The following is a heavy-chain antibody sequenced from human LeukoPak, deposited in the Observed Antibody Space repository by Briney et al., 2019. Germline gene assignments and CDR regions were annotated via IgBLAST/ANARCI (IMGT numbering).Heavy chain of an antibody. Sequence: GGSLRLSCAASGFTFSSYAMSWVRQAPGKELEWVSAISGSGGRTYYADSVKGRFTISRDDSKNTLYLQMNSLRAEDTAVYYCAKDRYSSTPDYFDYWGQGTLVTVSS. D-gene: IGHD6-13*01. J-gene: IGHJ4*02. CDR3: AKDRYSSTPDYFDY. CDR1: GFTFSSYA. V-gene: IGHV3-23*01. CDR2: ISGSGGRT.